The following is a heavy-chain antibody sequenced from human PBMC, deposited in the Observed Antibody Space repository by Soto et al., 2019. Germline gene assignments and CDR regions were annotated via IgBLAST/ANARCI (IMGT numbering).Heavy chain of an antibody. Sequence: SGPTLVNPKQTLTLTCTFSGFSLSASGMCVSWIRQPPGKALEWLALIDWDDDKYYSTSLKTRLTISKDTSRNRVVLTMTNMEPVDTATYYCARIVWNDFWFDPWGQGTLVTVSS. D-gene: IGHD1-1*01. CDR2: IDWDDDK. V-gene: IGHV2-70*01. CDR3: ARIVWNDFWFDP. J-gene: IGHJ5*02. CDR1: GFSLSASGMC.